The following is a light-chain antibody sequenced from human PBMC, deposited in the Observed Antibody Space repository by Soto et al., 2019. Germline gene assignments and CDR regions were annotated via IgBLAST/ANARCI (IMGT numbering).Light chain of an antibody. Sequence: EILVSPSPGPPPPPPRESTTLSCRASQSVSNNYLAWYQQKPGQAPRLLIYGASNRATGIPDRFSGSGSGRDFTLTISGLEPEDFAVYYCQQYGSSPLISFGQGTRLEIK. CDR3: QQYGSSPLIS. V-gene: IGKV3-20*01. J-gene: IGKJ5*01. CDR2: GAS. CDR1: QSVSNNY.